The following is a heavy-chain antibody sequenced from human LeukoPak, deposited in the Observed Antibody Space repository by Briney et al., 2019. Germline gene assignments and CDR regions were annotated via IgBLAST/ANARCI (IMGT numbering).Heavy chain of an antibody. CDR1: GFTFSSYA. J-gene: IGHJ6*04. CDR3: ARANIVELPAAPYV. D-gene: IGHD2-2*01. Sequence: TGGSLRLSCAASGFTFSSYAMNWVRQTPEKGLEWVSVISGGGGSTIYADSVKGRFTISRDNSQNTLYLQLNSLRAEDTAVYYCARANIVELPAAPYVRGKGTTVIVSS. CDR2: ISGGGGST. V-gene: IGHV3-23*01.